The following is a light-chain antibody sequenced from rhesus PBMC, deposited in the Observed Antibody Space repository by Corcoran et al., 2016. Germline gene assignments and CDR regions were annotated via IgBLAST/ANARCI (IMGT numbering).Light chain of an antibody. V-gene: IGKV1-21*01. CDR1: QGISSW. Sequence: DIQMTQSPSSLFASVGDRVTITCRASQGISSWFAWYQQKPGKAPKLLTYQASNLQSGVPSRFSGRGSVTVFTLTISSLQPEDFATSFCQQYNSAPFTFGPGTKLDIK. J-gene: IGKJ3*01. CDR3: QQYNSAPFT. CDR2: QAS.